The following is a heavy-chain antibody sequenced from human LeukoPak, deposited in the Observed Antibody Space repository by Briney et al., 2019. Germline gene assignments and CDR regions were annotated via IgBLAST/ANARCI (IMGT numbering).Heavy chain of an antibody. CDR2: IYYSGST. CDR3: ARGEIELYDLRKFVWFDP. J-gene: IGHJ5*02. V-gene: IGHV4-39*07. D-gene: IGHD3-3*01. CDR1: GGSISSSSYY. Sequence: PSETLSLTCTVSGGSISSSSYYWGWIRQPPGKGLEWIGSIYYSGSTYYNPSLKSRVTISVDTSKNQFSLKLSSVTAADTAVYYCARGEIELYDLRKFVWFDPWGQGTLVTVSS.